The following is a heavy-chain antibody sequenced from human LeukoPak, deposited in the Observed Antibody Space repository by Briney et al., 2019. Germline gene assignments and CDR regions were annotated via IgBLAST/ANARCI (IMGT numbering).Heavy chain of an antibody. CDR1: GFTFSSYE. V-gene: IGHV3-48*03. CDR2: ISSSGSTI. D-gene: IGHD3-16*02. J-gene: IGHJ4*02. Sequence: GGSLRPSCAASGFTFSSYEMNWVRQAPGKGLGWVSYISSSGSTIYYADSVKGRFTISRDNAKNSLSLQMNSLRAEDTAVYYCARDPVWGSYRLFDYWGQGTLVTVSS. CDR3: ARDPVWGSYRLFDY.